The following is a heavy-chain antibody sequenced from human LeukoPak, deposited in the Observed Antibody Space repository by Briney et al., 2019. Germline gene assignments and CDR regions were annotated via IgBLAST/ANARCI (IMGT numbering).Heavy chain of an antibody. Sequence: GGSLRLSCSASGFTFSSYALNWVRQAPGKGLEWVSGISGSGGTTYYADSVKGRFTISRDNSKNSLSLQVSSLRAEDTAVYYCAKTNGYYSDWGQGTLVTVSS. V-gene: IGHV3-23*01. J-gene: IGHJ4*02. CDR1: GFTFSSYA. CDR2: ISGSGGTT. D-gene: IGHD3-22*01. CDR3: AKTNGYYSD.